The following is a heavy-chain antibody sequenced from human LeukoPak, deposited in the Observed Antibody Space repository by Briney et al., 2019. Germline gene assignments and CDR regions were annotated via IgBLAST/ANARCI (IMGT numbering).Heavy chain of an antibody. CDR3: ATHLEKWELLGY. J-gene: IGHJ4*02. CDR2: FDPEDGET. Sequence: ASVKVSCKVSGYTLTELSMHWVRQAPGKGLEWMGGFDPEDGETIYAQKFQGRVTMTEDTSTDTAYMELSSLRSEDTAVYYCATHLEKWELLGYWGQGTLVTVSS. CDR1: GYTLTELS. D-gene: IGHD1-26*01. V-gene: IGHV1-24*01.